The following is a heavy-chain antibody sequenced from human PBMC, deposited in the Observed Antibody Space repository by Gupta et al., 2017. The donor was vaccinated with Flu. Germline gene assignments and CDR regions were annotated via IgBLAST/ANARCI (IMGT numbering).Heavy chain of an antibody. CDR2: T. Sequence: TYYNPSLESRVAISRDTSKNHFSLKLSSVTAADTAVYYCARMTDDSSGSWIDPWGQGTLVTVSS. V-gene: IGHV4-31*02. J-gene: IGHJ5*02. CDR3: ARMTDDSSGSWIDP. D-gene: IGHD3-22*01.